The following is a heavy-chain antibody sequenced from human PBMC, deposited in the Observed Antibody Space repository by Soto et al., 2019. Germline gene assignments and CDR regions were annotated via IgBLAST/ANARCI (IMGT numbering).Heavy chain of an antibody. CDR2: ISGSGGST. J-gene: IGHJ4*02. V-gene: IGHV3-23*01. Sequence: LRLSCAASGFTFSSYAMSWVRQAPGKGLEWVSSISGSGGSTYYADSVKGRFIISRDNSKSTLYLQMNSLRAEDTAVYYCATGTFNFDSWGQGTLVTVSS. CDR1: GFTFSSYA. CDR3: ATGTFNFDS.